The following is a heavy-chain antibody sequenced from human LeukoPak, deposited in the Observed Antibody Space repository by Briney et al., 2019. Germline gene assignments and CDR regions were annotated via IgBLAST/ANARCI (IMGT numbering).Heavy chain of an antibody. D-gene: IGHD6-13*01. CDR2: INAGNGNT. CDR3: ARGSYSSTFRDY. CDR1: GYTFTSYA. J-gene: IGHJ4*02. Sequence: GASVKVSCKASGYTFTSYAMHWERQAPGQRLEWMGWINAGNGNTKYSQKFQGRVTITRDTSASTAYMELSSLRSEDTAVYYCARGSYSSTFRDYWGQGTLVTVSS. V-gene: IGHV1-3*01.